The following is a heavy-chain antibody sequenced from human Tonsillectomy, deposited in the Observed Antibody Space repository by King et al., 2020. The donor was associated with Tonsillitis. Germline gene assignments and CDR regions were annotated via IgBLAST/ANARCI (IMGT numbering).Heavy chain of an antibody. CDR3: ARGDYDSSSSGRHYYYYYMDV. CDR1: GFTYINYA. J-gene: IGHJ6*03. CDR2: IWYGGSEK. V-gene: IGHV3-33*01. Sequence: QVQLVESGGGVVQPGRSLRLSCAASGFTYINYAMHWVRQAPGKGLEWVAVIWYGGSEKYYADSVGGRFTISSDNSKDTMYLQMNSLRAEDTAMYYCARGDYDSSSSGRHYYYYYMDVWGKGTTVTVSS. D-gene: IGHD6-6*01.